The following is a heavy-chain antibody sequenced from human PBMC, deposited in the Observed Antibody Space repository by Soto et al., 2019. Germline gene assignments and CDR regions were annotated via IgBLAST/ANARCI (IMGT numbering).Heavy chain of an antibody. Sequence: SVKVSCKACGGTFSSYAISWVRQAPGQGLEWMGGIIPIFGTANYAQKFQGRVTITADESTSTAYMGLSSLRSEDTAVYYCARVSSPVMYYYGGGGWFWSAPGGQGTLVPVSS. CDR3: ARVSSPVMYYYGGGGWFWSAP. CDR1: GGTFSSYA. J-gene: IGHJ5*02. V-gene: IGHV1-69*13. CDR2: IIPIFGTA. D-gene: IGHD3-10*01.